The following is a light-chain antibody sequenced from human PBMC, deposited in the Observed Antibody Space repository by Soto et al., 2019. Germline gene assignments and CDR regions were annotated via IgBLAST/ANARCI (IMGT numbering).Light chain of an antibody. Sequence: EIVLTQSPGTLSLSPGEGATLLCRASRSLGTYSLAWYQQKPGQAPRVLISGTSGRAAGIPDRFSGTGSGTDFTLTISRLDPEDFAAYYCQHYGDSLFIFGPGTKVEFK. V-gene: IGKV3-20*01. CDR1: RSLGTYS. CDR3: QHYGDSLFI. CDR2: GTS. J-gene: IGKJ3*01.